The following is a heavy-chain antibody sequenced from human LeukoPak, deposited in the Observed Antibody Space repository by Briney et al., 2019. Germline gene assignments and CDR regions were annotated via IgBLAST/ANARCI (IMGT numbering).Heavy chain of an antibody. CDR1: GFTFSSYG. Sequence: PGGSLRLSCAASGFTFSSYGMHWVRQAPGKGLEWVAVISYDGSNRYYADSVKGRFTISRDNSKNTLYLQMNRLRAEDTAVYYCAKDQRCDVYSSSSVYYYYGMDVWGQGTTVTVSS. CDR3: AKDQRCDVYSSSSVYYYYGMDV. J-gene: IGHJ6*02. V-gene: IGHV3-30*18. D-gene: IGHD6-6*01. CDR2: ISYDGSNR.